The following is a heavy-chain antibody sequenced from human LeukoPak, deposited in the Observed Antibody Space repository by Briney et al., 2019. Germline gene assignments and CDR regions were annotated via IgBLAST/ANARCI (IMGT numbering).Heavy chain of an antibody. J-gene: IGHJ6*02. Sequence: EASVKVSCKASGYTFTGYYMHWVRQAPGRGLEWMGWINPNSGGTNYAQKFQGRVTMTRNTSISTAYMELSSLRSEDTAVYYCARGTYYYYYGMDVWGQGTTVTVSS. CDR1: GYTFTGYY. CDR2: INPNSGGT. CDR3: ARGTYYYYYGMDV. V-gene: IGHV1-2*02.